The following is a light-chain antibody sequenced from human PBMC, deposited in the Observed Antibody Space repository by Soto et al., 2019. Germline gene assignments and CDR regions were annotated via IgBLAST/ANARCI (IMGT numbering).Light chain of an antibody. CDR1: QSILYSSNNKNY. Sequence: DIVMTQSPDSLAVSLGERATINCKSSQSILYSSNNKNYLAWYQQKPGQPPKLLIYWASTRESGVPDRFTGSGSGTDFTLTISSLQAEDVAVYYCQQYNGGRTFGQGTKVEIK. CDR2: WAS. J-gene: IGKJ1*01. CDR3: QQYNGGRT. V-gene: IGKV4-1*01.